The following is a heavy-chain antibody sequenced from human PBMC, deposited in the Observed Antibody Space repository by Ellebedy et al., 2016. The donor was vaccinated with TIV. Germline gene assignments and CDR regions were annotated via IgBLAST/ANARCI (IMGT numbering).Heavy chain of an antibody. CDR3: ARQTVTTPFFTGSLDL. CDR1: GFTFSRYV. D-gene: IGHD4-17*01. V-gene: IGHV3-30-3*01. CDR2: ISYDGRNN. Sequence: GGSLRLSXAASGFTFSRYVMYWVRQAPGKGLEWVAVISYDGRNNYYLDSVKGRFTISRDNSKNTLYPQMDSLRAEDTALYYCARQTVTTPFFTGSLDLWGQGTLVTVSS. J-gene: IGHJ4*02.